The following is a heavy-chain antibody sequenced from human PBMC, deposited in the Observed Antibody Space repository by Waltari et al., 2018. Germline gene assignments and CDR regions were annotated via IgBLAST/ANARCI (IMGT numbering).Heavy chain of an antibody. D-gene: IGHD3-10*01. CDR2: ISYDGSEK. J-gene: IGHJ4*02. CDR3: ATYRWLGY. V-gene: IGHV3-7*03. CDR1: VFTFSNYW. Sequence: EVQLLESAGGLVQPVGPLRLYCAVFVFTFSNYWMTWVRQASGRGLEWGANISYDGSEKNYVDSVKGRFTISRDNARNSLYLQMNSLRAEDTAVYYCATYRWLGYWGQGTLVTVSS.